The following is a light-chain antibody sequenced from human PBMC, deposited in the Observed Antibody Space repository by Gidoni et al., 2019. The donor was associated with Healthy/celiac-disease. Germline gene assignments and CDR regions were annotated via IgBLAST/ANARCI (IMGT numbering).Light chain of an antibody. Sequence: DIQMPQSPSSLSASVGDRVTITCRASQSISSYFNWYQQKPGKAPKLLIYAASSLQSGVPSRFSVSGSGTDFTLTSSSLQPEDFATYYCQQSYSTLITFGQGTRLEIK. J-gene: IGKJ5*01. CDR1: QSISSY. CDR3: QQSYSTLIT. CDR2: AAS. V-gene: IGKV1-39*01.